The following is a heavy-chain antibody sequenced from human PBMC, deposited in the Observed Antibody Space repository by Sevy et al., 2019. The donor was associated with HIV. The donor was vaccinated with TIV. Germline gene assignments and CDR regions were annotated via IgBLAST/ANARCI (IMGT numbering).Heavy chain of an antibody. CDR3: ATAPGYYDGAPFDY. J-gene: IGHJ4*02. CDR1: GFTFNNAW. D-gene: IGHD3-22*01. V-gene: IGHV3-15*01. Sequence: GGSLRLSCAVSGFTFNNAWMNWVRQAPGTGLQWVGLIKSKIDGETTDYAAPVKGRFTISRDDSKNTLFLKMNSLKIEDTAVYYCATAPGYYDGAPFDYWGPGTLVTVSS. CDR2: IKSKIDGETT.